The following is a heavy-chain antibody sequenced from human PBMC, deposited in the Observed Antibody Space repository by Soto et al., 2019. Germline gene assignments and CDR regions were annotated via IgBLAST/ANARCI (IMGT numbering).Heavy chain of an antibody. V-gene: IGHV3-23*01. J-gene: IGHJ3*02. Sequence: GGSLRLSCAASGFTFSSYAMSWVRQAPGKGLEWVSAISGSGGSTYYADSVKGRFTISRDNSKNTLYLQMNSLRAEDTAVYYCAKDIKGSRYYDSSGYYPDAFDIWGQGTMVTVSS. D-gene: IGHD3-22*01. CDR2: ISGSGGST. CDR3: AKDIKGSRYYDSSGYYPDAFDI. CDR1: GFTFSSYA.